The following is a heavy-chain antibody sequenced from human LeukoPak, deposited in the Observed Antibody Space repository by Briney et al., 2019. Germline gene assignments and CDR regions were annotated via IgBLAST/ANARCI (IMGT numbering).Heavy chain of an antibody. CDR3: ARDSGGVVGATAYFDY. D-gene: IGHD1-26*01. CDR2: IYYSGST. J-gene: IGHJ4*02. Sequence: SSETLSLTCTVSGGSISSYYWSWLRQPPGKGLEWVGYIYYSGSTNYIPSLKSRVTISVDTSKNQYSLKLSSVTAADTAVYYCARDSGGVVGATAYFDYWGQGTLVTVSS. CDR1: GGSISSYY. V-gene: IGHV4-59*01.